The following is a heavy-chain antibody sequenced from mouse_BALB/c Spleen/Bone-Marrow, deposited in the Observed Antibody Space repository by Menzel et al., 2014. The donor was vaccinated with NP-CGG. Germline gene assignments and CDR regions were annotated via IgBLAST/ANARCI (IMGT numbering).Heavy chain of an antibody. CDR1: GYAFTNYL. CDR3: ARRDDGYYYYAMDY. Sequence: QVQLQQSGAELVRPGTSVKVSCKASGYAFTNYLIEWVKQRPGQGLEWIGVINSGSGSPNYNEKFKGKGTLTADKSSSTAYMQLSSLTSDDSAVYFCARRDDGYYYYAMDYWGQGTSVTVSS. CDR2: INSGSGSP. J-gene: IGHJ4*01. V-gene: IGHV1-54*03. D-gene: IGHD2-3*01.